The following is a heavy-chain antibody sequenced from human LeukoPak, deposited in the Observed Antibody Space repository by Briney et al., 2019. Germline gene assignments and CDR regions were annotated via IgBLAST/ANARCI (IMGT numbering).Heavy chain of an antibody. J-gene: IGHJ4*02. CDR2: INHSGST. CDR1: GGSFSGYY. CDR3: ARAGSSGDDGFDY. Sequence: PSETLSLTCAVYGGSFSGYYWSWIRQPPGKGLEWLGEINHSGSTNYNPSLKSRVTISVDTSKNQFSLKLSSVTAADTAVYYCARAGSSGDDGFDYWGQGTLVTVSS. V-gene: IGHV4-34*01. D-gene: IGHD2-21*02.